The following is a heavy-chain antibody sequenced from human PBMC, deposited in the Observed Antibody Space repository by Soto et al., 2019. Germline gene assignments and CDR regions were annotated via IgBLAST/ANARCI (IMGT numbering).Heavy chain of an antibody. D-gene: IGHD2-15*01. V-gene: IGHV3-73*02. CDR2: IRSKANSYAT. CDR3: TRHRDYCSGGSCYTPDFDY. Sequence: EVQLVESGGGLVQPGGSLKLSCAASGFTFSGSAMHWVRQASGKGLEWVGRIRSKANSYATAYAASVKGRFTISRDDSKNTAYLQMNSQKTEDTAVYYCTRHRDYCSGGSCYTPDFDYWGQGTLVTVSS. J-gene: IGHJ4*02. CDR1: GFTFSGSA.